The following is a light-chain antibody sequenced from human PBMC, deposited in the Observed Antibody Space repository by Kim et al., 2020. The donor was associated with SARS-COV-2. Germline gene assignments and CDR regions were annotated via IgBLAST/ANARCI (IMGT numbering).Light chain of an antibody. V-gene: IGLV2-8*01. Sequence: PEQSVDSSCTGNSREVGGNNNVPWYQQPPAKAPKLMIYEVSKRPSGVPDRFSGSKSGITASLTVSGLQAEDEADYYCSSYAGSKVAFGGGTQLTVL. J-gene: IGLJ2*01. CDR1: SREVGGNNN. CDR2: EVS. CDR3: SSYAGSKVA.